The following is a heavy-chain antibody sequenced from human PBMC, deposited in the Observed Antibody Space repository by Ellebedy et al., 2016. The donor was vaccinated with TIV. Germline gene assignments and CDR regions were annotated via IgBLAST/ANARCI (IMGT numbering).Heavy chain of an antibody. J-gene: IGHJ3*01. V-gene: IGHV3-53*01. CDR2: IHSGGSS. CDR3: AREEYCGGDCYAFDL. D-gene: IGHD2-21*02. Sequence: GESLKISCAASGFTVSTSYIFWVRQAPGKGLEWVSVIHSGGSSYYADSVKGRFTISRDNSKNTVNLQMKSLRVEDTAVYYCAREEYCGGDCYAFDLWGQGTMVTVSS. CDR1: GFTVSTSY.